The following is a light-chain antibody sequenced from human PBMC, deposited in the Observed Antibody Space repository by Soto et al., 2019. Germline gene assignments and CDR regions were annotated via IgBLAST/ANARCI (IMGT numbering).Light chain of an antibody. CDR3: QHYNYWPPKT. CDR2: GAY. J-gene: IGKJ1*01. Sequence: EIVMTQSPATLSVSPGERTTLSCRASQSVGNNLAWYQQKPGQAPRLLIYGAYTRATGIPARFSGSGSGTEFTLTISSLQSEDFAVYYCQHYNYWPPKTFGQGTKVEMK. CDR1: QSVGNN. V-gene: IGKV3-15*01.